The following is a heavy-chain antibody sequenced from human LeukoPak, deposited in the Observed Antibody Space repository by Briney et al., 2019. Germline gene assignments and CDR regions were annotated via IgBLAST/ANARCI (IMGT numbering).Heavy chain of an antibody. CDR1: GGSISSGSYY. D-gene: IGHD5-12*01. CDR2: IYTSGST. V-gene: IGHV4-61*02. Sequence: PSETLSLTCTVSGGSISSGSYYWSWIRQPAGKGLEWIGRIYTSGSTNYNPSLKSRVTISVDTSKNQFSLKLSSVAAADTAVYYCARAGPVPYSGYPRYYFDYWGQGTLVTVSS. J-gene: IGHJ4*02. CDR3: ARAGPVPYSGYPRYYFDY.